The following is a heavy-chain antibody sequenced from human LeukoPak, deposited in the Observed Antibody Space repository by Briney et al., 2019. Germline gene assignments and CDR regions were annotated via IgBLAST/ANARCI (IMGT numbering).Heavy chain of an antibody. V-gene: IGHV3-7*01. CDR1: GFTFSSYA. D-gene: IGHD3-3*01. J-gene: IGHJ3*02. CDR2: IKQDGSEK. Sequence: PGRSLRLSCAASGFTFSSYAMHWVRQAPGKGLEWVANIKQDGSEKYYVDSVKGRFTISRDNAKNSLYLQMNSLRAEDTAVYYCARDDYDFWSGYPNDAFDIWGQGTMVTVSS. CDR3: ARDDYDFWSGYPNDAFDI.